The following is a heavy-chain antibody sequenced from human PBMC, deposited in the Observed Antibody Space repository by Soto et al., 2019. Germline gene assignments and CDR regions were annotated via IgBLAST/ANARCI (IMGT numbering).Heavy chain of an antibody. CDR1: GGSISSYY. D-gene: IGHD3-16*01. J-gene: IGHJ4*02. Sequence: LSLTCTVSGGSISSYYWSWIRQPPGKGLEWIGYIYYSGSTNYNPSLKSRVTISVDTSKNQFSLKLNSMTAADTAVYYCARHDYGSGSTYFDYWGQGTLVTVSS. CDR3: ARHDYGSGSTYFDY. CDR2: IYYSGST. V-gene: IGHV4-59*08.